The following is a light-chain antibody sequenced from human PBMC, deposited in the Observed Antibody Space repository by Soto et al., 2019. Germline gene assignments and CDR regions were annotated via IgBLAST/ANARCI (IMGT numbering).Light chain of an antibody. CDR2: GAS. Sequence: DDQMTQSPSSLSASVGDRVTITCRASQPISNYLNWYQQKAGEAPKVLIFGASSLQSGVPSKFSGSGYGTDFTLIINNLHPDDFATYYCQQTHAVPLTFGQGTRL. J-gene: IGKJ5*01. V-gene: IGKV1-39*01. CDR3: QQTHAVPLT. CDR1: QPISNY.